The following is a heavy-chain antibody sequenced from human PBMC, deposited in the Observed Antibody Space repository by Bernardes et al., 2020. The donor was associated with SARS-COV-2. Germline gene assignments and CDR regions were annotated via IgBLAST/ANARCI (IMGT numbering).Heavy chain of an antibody. Sequence: GGSLRLSCAVAGFTASSNHMTWVRQAPGKGLEWVSVIYSGGNTRYADSVKGRFTISRDYSKNTLYLQMKSLRPEDTAVYYCARDSYFDFWDGTVNNWFDPWGQGTLVTVSS. V-gene: IGHV3-66*02. D-gene: IGHD3-3*01. J-gene: IGHJ5*02. CDR1: GFTASSNH. CDR3: ARDSYFDFWDGTVNNWFDP. CDR2: IYSGGNT.